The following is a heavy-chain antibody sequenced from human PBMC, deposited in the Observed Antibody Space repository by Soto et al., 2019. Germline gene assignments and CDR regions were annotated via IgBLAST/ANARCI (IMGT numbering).Heavy chain of an antibody. CDR2: INHSGST. J-gene: IGHJ6*03. D-gene: IGHD3-9*01. Sequence: SETLSLTCAVYGGSFSGYYWSWIRQPPGKGLEWIGEINHSGSTNYNPSLKSRVTISVDTSKNQFSLKLSSVTAADTAVYYCARDRYDILTGYYNNYYYYMDVWGKGTTVTVSS. V-gene: IGHV4-34*01. CDR1: GGSFSGYY. CDR3: ARDRYDILTGYYNNYYYYMDV.